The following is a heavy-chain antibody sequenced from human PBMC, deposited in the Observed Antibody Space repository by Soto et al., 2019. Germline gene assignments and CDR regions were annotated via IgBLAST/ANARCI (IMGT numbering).Heavy chain of an antibody. CDR1: VGPSVVTT. Sequence: LLQLRRPCPSPALSMVGPSVVTTGAGSASPTGKGLEWIGEINHSGSTNYNPSLKSRVTISVDTSKNQFSLKLSSVTAADTAVYYCARGDIVVVPAAISYFDYWGQGTLVTVSS. CDR2: INHSGST. D-gene: IGHD2-2*02. CDR3: ARGDIVVVPAAISYFDY. V-gene: IGHV4-34*01. J-gene: IGHJ4*02.